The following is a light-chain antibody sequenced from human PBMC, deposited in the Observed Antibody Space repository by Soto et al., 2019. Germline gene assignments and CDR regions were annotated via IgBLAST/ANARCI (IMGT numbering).Light chain of an antibody. V-gene: IGKV1-12*01. Sequence: DIQMTQSPSAVSASVGDRVTITCRASQGISSWLAWYQQKPGKAPKLLIFAASSLQNGVPSRFSGRGSGTDFTLTISSLQPEDFATYYCHQGSSVPPTWTFGQGNQVEIK. CDR3: HQGSSVPPTWT. J-gene: IGKJ1*01. CDR2: AAS. CDR1: QGISSW.